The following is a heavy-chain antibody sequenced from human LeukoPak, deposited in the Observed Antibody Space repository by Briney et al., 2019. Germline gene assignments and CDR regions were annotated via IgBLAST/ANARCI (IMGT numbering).Heavy chain of an antibody. Sequence: ASVKVSCKASGYTFTSYAMHWVGQAPGQRLEWMGWINAGNGNTKYSQKFQGRVTITRDTSASTAYMELSSLRSEDTAVYYCARDWAAVRYYGSGSYRPLYYFDYWGQGTLVTVSS. CDR1: GYTFTSYA. V-gene: IGHV1-3*01. D-gene: IGHD3-10*01. CDR2: INAGNGNT. CDR3: ARDWAAVRYYGSGSYRPLYYFDY. J-gene: IGHJ4*02.